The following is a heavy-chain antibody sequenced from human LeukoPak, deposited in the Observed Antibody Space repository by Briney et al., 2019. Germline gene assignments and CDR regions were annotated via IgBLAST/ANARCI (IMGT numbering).Heavy chain of an antibody. Sequence: SETLSLTCTVSGGSISSGRYYWGWIRQPPGKDLEWLGAFFYSATTYYNPSLKSRASILVDTSKNQFSLKLTSVTAADTAVYYCARDPVRGSSSHPIDYWGQGTLVTVSS. CDR2: FFYSATT. J-gene: IGHJ4*02. D-gene: IGHD6-13*01. V-gene: IGHV4-39*07. CDR3: ARDPVRGSSSHPIDY. CDR1: GGSISSGRYY.